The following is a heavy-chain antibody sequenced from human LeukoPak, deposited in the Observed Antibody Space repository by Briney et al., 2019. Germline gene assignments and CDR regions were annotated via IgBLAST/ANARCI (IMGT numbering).Heavy chain of an antibody. D-gene: IGHD7-27*01. CDR2: YASGTT. CDR3: ATGDHSFDN. J-gene: IGHJ4*02. CDR1: GASLTIYY. V-gene: IGHV4-4*07. Sequence: SETLSLTRSVSGASLTIYYWNWIRQPAGKGLEWIGRYASGTTAHNPSLKSQFTMSIDTSKNQISLKLTSVTAADTAVYYCATGDHSFDNWGQGILVTVTP.